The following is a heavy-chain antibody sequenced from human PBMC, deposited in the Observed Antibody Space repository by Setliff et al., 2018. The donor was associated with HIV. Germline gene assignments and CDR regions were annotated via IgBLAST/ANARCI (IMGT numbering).Heavy chain of an antibody. CDR1: GFIVSENY. J-gene: IGHJ4*02. CDR2: LYTGGRT. V-gene: IGHV3-66*01. CDR3: ARGHSSGWGAFDY. D-gene: IGHD6-19*01. Sequence: GGSLRLSCAASGFIVSENYMSWLRQAPGKGLEWVSVLYTGGRTHYGDSVKGRFTISRDNSKNTLFLQMNSLRAEDTAVYYCARGHSSGWGAFDYWGQGTLVTVSS.